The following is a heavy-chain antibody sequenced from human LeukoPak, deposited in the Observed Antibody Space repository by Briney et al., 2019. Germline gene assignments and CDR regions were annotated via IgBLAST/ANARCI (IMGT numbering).Heavy chain of an antibody. D-gene: IGHD3-22*01. CDR1: GGAIISYY. CDR2: IYPTGNT. Sequence: SETLSLTCSVPGGAIISYYWSWIRQPAGKGPEWIGRIYPTGNTDYNPSLKTRVTMSTDLSKKQFSLRLRSVTAADTAVYCCARLKFYDSTGYSPGYYMDVWGKGTAVTVSS. J-gene: IGHJ6*03. CDR3: ARLKFYDSTGYSPGYYMDV. V-gene: IGHV4-4*07.